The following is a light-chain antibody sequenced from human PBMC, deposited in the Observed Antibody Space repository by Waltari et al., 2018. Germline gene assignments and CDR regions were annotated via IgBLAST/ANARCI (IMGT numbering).Light chain of an antibody. CDR2: KDR. J-gene: IGLJ1*01. Sequence: SYELTQPPSVSVSPGQTARITCSADELPKQYAYWYRQKPGQAPVLVINKDRERPAGIPRRCSGSSSGTTVTLTISGVQAEAEADYYCQSADSSGTYHVFGTGTKVTVL. CDR3: QSADSSGTYHV. V-gene: IGLV3-25*03. CDR1: ELPKQY.